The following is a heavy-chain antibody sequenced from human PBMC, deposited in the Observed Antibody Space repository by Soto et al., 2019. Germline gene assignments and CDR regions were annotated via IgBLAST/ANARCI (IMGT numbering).Heavy chain of an antibody. CDR1: GFTFSSYG. V-gene: IGHV3-30*03. Sequence: QVQLVESGGGVVQPGRSLRLSCAASGFTFSSYGMHWVRQAPGKGLEWVAVISYDGSNKYYADSVKGRFTISRDNSKNTLYLQMSSLGAEDAAVYYCAPLDVGSVDYWGQGTLVPVSS. D-gene: IGHD1-26*01. CDR3: APLDVGSVDY. CDR2: ISYDGSNK. J-gene: IGHJ4*02.